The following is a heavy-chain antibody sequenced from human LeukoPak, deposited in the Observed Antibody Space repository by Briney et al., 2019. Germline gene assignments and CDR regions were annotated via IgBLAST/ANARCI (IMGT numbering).Heavy chain of an antibody. D-gene: IGHD3-9*01. J-gene: IGHJ4*02. Sequence: GGSLRLSCAASGFTFSNYAMSWVRQAPGKGLEWVSAISGSGGSTYYADSVKGRFTTSRDNSKNTLYLQMNSLRAEDTAVYYCAKGGDYDILTGYYYYFDYWGQGTLVTVSS. CDR1: GFTFSNYA. CDR3: AKGGDYDILTGYYYYFDY. CDR2: ISGSGGST. V-gene: IGHV3-23*01.